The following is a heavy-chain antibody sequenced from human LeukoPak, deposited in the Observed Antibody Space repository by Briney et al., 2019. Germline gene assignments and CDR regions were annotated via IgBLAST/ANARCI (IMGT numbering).Heavy chain of an antibody. D-gene: IGHD2-2*01. J-gene: IGHJ4*02. CDR3: ARNLGYCSSTSCYYYFDY. Sequence: PGGSLRLSCATSGFTFSRLGMQWVRQAPGKGLEWVSYISSSGSTIYYADSVKGRFTISRDNAKNSPYLQMNSLRAEDTAVYYCARNLGYCSSTSCYYYFDYWGQGTLVTVSS. V-gene: IGHV3-48*04. CDR2: ISSSGSTI. CDR1: GFTFSRLG.